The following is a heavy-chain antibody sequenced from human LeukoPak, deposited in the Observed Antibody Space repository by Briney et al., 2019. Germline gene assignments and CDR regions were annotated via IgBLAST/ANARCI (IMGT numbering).Heavy chain of an antibody. Sequence: PSETLSLTCAVYGGSFSDYYWGWIRQPPGKGLEWIGEIDPSGSTNYSPSLTSRVTISVDTSKNQFSLNLSSVAAADTAVYFCVRVGYSYVINDWSRTGLGAYPTKYYYHMDVWDKGATVTVSS. CDR1: GGSFSDYY. CDR3: VRVGYSYVINDWSRTGLGAYPTKYYYHMDV. J-gene: IGHJ6*03. V-gene: IGHV4-34*01. CDR2: IDPSGST. D-gene: IGHD5-18*01.